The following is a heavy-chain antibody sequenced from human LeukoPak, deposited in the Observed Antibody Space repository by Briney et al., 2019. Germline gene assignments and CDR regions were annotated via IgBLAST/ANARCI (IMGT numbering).Heavy chain of an antibody. Sequence: GGSLRLSCAASGFTFSNYGMHWVRQAPGKGLEYVSAISSNGGSTYYANSVKGRFTISRDNSKNTLYLQMGSLRAEDMAVYYCARSLERSGPYYYYMDVWGTGTTVTVSS. V-gene: IGHV3-64*01. CDR3: ARSLERSGPYYYYMDV. D-gene: IGHD1-1*01. J-gene: IGHJ6*03. CDR2: ISSNGGST. CDR1: GFTFSNYG.